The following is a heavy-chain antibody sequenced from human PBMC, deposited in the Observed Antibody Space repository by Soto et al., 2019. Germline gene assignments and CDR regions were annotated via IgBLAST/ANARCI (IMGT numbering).Heavy chain of an antibody. V-gene: IGHV4-39*01. J-gene: IGHJ2*01. CDR1: GDSISSNNYF. CDR3: ARQVPVARYEHCTGATCYSGYVDL. CDR2: IYYSGST. Sequence: QLHLQESGPGLVKPSETLSLTCTVSGDSISSNNYFWGWVRQPPGKGQEWIGSIYYSGSTFYNPSVRSRGPISVDTSKSPFSLSLNSMTAAVTAVYYCARQVPVARYEHCTGATCYSGYVDLWGRGNLVTVSS. D-gene: IGHD2-15*01.